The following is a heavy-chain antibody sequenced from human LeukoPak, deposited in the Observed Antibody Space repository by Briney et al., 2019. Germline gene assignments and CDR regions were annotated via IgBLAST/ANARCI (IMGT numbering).Heavy chain of an antibody. J-gene: IGHJ4*02. Sequence: GGSLRLSCGASGLTLCGSAILWVPQAPGKGVEWVGQIKTKPNNYKAAYVASVKGRFTTSRDDSKNTAYLQMNSLKTEDTAVYYCFRHEGASDYWGQGTLVTVFS. D-gene: IGHD5-12*01. CDR2: IKTKPNNYKA. V-gene: IGHV3-73*01. CDR1: GLTLCGSA. CDR3: FRHEGASDY.